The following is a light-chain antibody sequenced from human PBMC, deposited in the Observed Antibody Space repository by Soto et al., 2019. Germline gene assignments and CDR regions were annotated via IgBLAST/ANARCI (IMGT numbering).Light chain of an antibody. CDR2: EVS. J-gene: IGLJ2*01. Sequence: QSVLTQPPSASGSPGRSVTISCTGTSSDVGGYNYVSWYQQHPGKAPKLMIYEVSKRPSGVPDRFSGSKSGNTASLTVSGLQAADEADYFCSSYAGNKNVVFGGGTKVTVL. CDR1: SSDVGGYNY. CDR3: SSYAGNKNVV. V-gene: IGLV2-8*01.